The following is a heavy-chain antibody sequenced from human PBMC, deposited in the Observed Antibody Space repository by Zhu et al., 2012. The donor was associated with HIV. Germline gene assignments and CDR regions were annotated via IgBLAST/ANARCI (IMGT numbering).Heavy chain of an antibody. J-gene: IGHJ5*02. V-gene: IGHV4-39*01. CDR3: ARSQLGWFDP. CDR2: IYYSGST. CDR1: GGSISSSSYY. D-gene: IGHD3-16*01. Sequence: QVQLQESGPGLVKPSETLSLTCTVSGGSISSSSYYWGWIRQPPGKGLEWIGSIYYSGSTYYNPSLKSRVTISVDTSKNQFSLKLSSVTAADTAVYYCARSQLGWFDPWGQGTLVTVSS.